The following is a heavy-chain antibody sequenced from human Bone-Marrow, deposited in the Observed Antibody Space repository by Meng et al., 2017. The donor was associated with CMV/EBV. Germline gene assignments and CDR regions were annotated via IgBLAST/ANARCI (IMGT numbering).Heavy chain of an antibody. CDR2: IYSGGST. V-gene: IGHV3-66*04. CDR1: GFTLSSNS. Sequence: SCAASGFTLSSNSMSWVRQAPGKGLEWVSVIYSGGSTFYTDSVKGRFTISRDNSKNTLYLQMNSLRAEDTAVYYCARQIYNSGWLFDYWGQGTLVTVSS. CDR3: ARQIYNSGWLFDY. J-gene: IGHJ4*02. D-gene: IGHD6-19*01.